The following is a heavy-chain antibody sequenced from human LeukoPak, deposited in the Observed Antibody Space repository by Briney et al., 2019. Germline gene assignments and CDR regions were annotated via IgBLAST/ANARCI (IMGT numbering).Heavy chain of an antibody. CDR3: VKEACGGDCYSGSDDY. CDR2: ISSNGGST. J-gene: IGHJ4*02. V-gene: IGHV3-64D*06. Sequence: PGGSLRLSCSASGFTFSSYAMHWVRQAPGKGLEYVSAISSNGGSTYYADSVKGRFTISRDNSKNTLYLQMSSLRAEDTAVYYCVKEACGGDCYSGSDDYWGQGTLVTASS. D-gene: IGHD2-21*02. CDR1: GFTFSSYA.